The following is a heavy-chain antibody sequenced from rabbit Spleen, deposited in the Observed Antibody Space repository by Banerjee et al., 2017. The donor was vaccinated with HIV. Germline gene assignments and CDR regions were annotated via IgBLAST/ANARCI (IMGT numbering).Heavy chain of an antibody. Sequence: QSLEESRGDLVKPGASLTLTCTASGFTISSNAMCWVRQAPGKGPEWIACIYTGSGSTYYASWAKGRFTISKTSSTTVTLQMTSLTAADTATYFCARDTSSSFSSYGMDLWGPGTLVTVS. CDR3: ARDTSSSFSSYGMDL. CDR2: IYTGSGST. CDR1: GFTISSNA. J-gene: IGHJ6*01. D-gene: IGHD1-1*01. V-gene: IGHV1S40*01.